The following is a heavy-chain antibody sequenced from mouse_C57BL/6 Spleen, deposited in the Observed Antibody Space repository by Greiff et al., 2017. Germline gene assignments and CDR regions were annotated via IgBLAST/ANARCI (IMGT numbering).Heavy chain of an antibody. CDR3: AMGEDDGAWFAY. Sequence: VQLQQPGAELVKPGASVKVSCKASGYTFTSYWMHWVKQRPGQGLEWIGRIHPSDSDTNYNQKFKGKATLTVDKSSSTAYMQLSRLTSEDSAVYYCAMGEDDGAWFAYRGKGTLVTVSA. CDR2: IHPSDSDT. D-gene: IGHD1-1*01. J-gene: IGHJ3*01. V-gene: IGHV1-74*01. CDR1: GYTFTSYW.